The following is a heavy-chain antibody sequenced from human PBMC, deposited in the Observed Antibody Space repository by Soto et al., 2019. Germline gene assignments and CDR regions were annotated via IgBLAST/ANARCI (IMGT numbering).Heavy chain of an antibody. CDR1: GFTFSSYW. V-gene: IGHV3-74*01. CDR2: INSDGIST. CDR3: ARLYGSGTYYTAYYYYGMDV. Sequence: GGSLRLSCAASGFTFSSYWMHWVRQAPGKGLVWVPHINSDGISTSYADSVKGRFTISRDNAKNTLYLQMNSLRAEDTAVYYCARLYGSGTYYTAYYYYGMDVWGQGTTVTVSS. D-gene: IGHD3-10*01. J-gene: IGHJ6*02.